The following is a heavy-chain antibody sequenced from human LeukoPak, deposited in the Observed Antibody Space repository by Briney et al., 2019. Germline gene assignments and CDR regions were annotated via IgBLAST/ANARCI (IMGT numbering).Heavy chain of an antibody. D-gene: IGHD4-17*01. J-gene: IGHJ6*02. V-gene: IGHV3-7*04. CDR1: GFAFSNYW. CDR3: AKDVYGDTYYYYGMDV. CDR2: IRDDGSAK. Sequence: GGSLRLSCATPGFAFSNYWMAWVRQAPGKGLEWVASIRDDGSAKFYVDSVKGRFTISRDNSKNTLYLQMNSLRAEDTAVYYCAKDVYGDTYYYYGMDVWGQGTTVTVSS.